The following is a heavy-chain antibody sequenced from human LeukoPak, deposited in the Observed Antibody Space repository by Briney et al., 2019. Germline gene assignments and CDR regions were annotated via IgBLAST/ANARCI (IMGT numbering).Heavy chain of an antibody. D-gene: IGHD1-14*01. CDR1: GFTVNRNA. CDR2: IYSDDRA. CDR3: ARDLAGFEEPRYFYYMDV. V-gene: IGHV3-66*02. Sequence: SGGSLRLSCVASGFTVNRNAMSWVRQAPGKGLEWVSLIYSDDRAFYADSVKGRFTISRNKSKNTLFLQMSSLKPEDTAIYYCARDLAGFEEPRYFYYMDVWGKGTTVTVSS. J-gene: IGHJ6*03.